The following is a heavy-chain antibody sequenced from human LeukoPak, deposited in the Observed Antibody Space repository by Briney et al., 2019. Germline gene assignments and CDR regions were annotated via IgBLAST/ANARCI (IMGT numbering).Heavy chain of an antibody. CDR2: IWYDGSNK. CDR3: ASELINLGEGYEDY. CDR1: GFTFSSYG. J-gene: IGHJ4*02. V-gene: IGHV3-33*01. D-gene: IGHD3-10*01. Sequence: QPGGSLRLSCAASGFTFSSYGMHWVRQAPGKGLEWVAVIWYDGSNKYYADSVKGRFTISRDNSKNTLYLQMNSLRAEDTAVYYCASELINLGEGYEDYWGQGTLVTVSS.